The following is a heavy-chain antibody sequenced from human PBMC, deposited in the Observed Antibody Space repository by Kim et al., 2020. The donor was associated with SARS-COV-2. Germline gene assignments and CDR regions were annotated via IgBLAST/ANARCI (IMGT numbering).Heavy chain of an antibody. Sequence: TYYTPSLKSRVTISVDTSKNQFSLKLSSVTAADTAVYYCARRLSYGGFDFWGQGTLVTVSS. CDR2: T. V-gene: IGHV4-39*01. J-gene: IGHJ4*02. CDR3: ARRLSYGGFDF. D-gene: IGHD2-8*01.